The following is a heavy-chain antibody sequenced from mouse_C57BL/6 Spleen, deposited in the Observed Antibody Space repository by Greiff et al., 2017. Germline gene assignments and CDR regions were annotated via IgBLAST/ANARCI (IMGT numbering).Heavy chain of an antibody. D-gene: IGHD1-1*01. CDR3: AREGYGSSYGFAY. CDR2: IYPGSGST. Sequence: QVQLQQPGAELVKPGASVKMSCKASGYTFTSYWITWVKQRPGQGLEWIGDIYPGSGSTNYNEKFKSKATLTVDTSSSTAYMQLRSLTSEASAVYYCAREGYGSSYGFAYWGQGTLVTVSA. CDR1: GYTFTSYW. J-gene: IGHJ3*01. V-gene: IGHV1-55*01.